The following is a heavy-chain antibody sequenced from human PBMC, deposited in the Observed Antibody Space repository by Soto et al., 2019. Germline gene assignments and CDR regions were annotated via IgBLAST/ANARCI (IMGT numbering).Heavy chain of an antibody. CDR1: GGSITSNNYY. Sequence: SETLSLSCPVSGGSITSNNYYWGWIRQPPVEGLEWIGIIYHTGSTYYNPSLKSRVTISVDKSKNQFSLKLSSVTAADTAVYYCESLVPTHYYDTRGRFDYWGQGTLDTVSS. CDR3: ESLVPTHYYDTRGRFDY. V-gene: IGHV4-39*01. CDR2: IYHTGST. D-gene: IGHD3-22*01. J-gene: IGHJ4*02.